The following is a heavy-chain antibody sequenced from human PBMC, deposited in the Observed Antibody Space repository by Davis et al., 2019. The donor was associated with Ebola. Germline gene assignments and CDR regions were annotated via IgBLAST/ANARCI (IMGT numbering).Heavy chain of an antibody. CDR3: ARSGSLDY. CDR1: GFTFSSFG. V-gene: IGHV3-30*03. J-gene: IGHJ4*02. D-gene: IGHD1-26*01. Sequence: GESLKISCAASGFTFSSFGMHWVRQAPGKGLEWVAVISYDGSNKYYADSVKGRFTISRDNSKNTLYLQMNSLRAEDTAVYYCARSGSLDYWGQGTLVTVSS. CDR2: ISYDGSNK.